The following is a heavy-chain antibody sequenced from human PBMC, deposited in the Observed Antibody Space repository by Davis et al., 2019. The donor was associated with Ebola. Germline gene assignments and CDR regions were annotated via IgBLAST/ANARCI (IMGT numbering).Heavy chain of an antibody. V-gene: IGHV1-69*04. CDR2: IIPILGIA. J-gene: IGHJ5*02. Sequence: AASVKVSCKASGGTFSSYAISWVRQAPGQGLEWMGRIIPILGIANYAQKFQGRVTITADKSTSTAYMELSSLRSEDTAVYYCARRVRGDHYDILTGYLRSNWFDPWGQGTLVTVSS. CDR3: ARRVRGDHYDILTGYLRSNWFDP. CDR1: GGTFSSYA. D-gene: IGHD3-9*01.